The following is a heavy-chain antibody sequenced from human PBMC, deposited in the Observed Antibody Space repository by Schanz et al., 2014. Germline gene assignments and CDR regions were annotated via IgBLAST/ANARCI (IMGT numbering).Heavy chain of an antibody. V-gene: IGHV3-30*19. CDR3: ARENSSGYSPAVTYYIDV. D-gene: IGHD3-22*01. CDR1: GLNFDYYG. CDR2: ISHDGHRD. Sequence: VQLVESGGGVVQPGRSLRLSCATSGLNFDYYGMNWVRQAPGKGLEWVAQISHDGHRDFYADSVKGRFTVSRDNNWKTLSLQMNSVRSDDTAIYHCARENSSGYSPAVTYYIDVWGKGTTGTVSS. J-gene: IGHJ6*03.